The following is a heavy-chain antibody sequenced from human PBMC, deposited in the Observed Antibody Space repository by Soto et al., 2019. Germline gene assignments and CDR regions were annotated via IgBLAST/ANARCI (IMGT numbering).Heavy chain of an antibody. CDR2: ISSSSSTI. D-gene: IGHD3-9*01. J-gene: IGHJ4*02. CDR1: GFTFSSYS. Sequence: GGSLRLSCAASGFTFSSYSMNWVRQAPGKGLEWVSYISSSSSTIYYADSVKGRFTISRDNAENSLYLQMNSLRDEDTAVYYCASQERYFDWYGYWGQGTLVTVSS. CDR3: ASQERYFDWYGY. V-gene: IGHV3-48*02.